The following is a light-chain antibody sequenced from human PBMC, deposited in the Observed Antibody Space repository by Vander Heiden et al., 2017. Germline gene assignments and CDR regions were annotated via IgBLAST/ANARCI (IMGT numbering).Light chain of an antibody. Sequence: EIVLTQSPATLSLSPGEGATLSCRASQSVSSYLAWYQHKPGQAPRLLIYEASNRATGIPGRFSGTGSGTDFTLTISSLAPEDSAVYYCQHRSGWLPGTFGPGTKVEIK. V-gene: IGKV3-11*01. CDR3: QHRSGWLPGT. J-gene: IGKJ1*01. CDR1: QSVSSY. CDR2: EAS.